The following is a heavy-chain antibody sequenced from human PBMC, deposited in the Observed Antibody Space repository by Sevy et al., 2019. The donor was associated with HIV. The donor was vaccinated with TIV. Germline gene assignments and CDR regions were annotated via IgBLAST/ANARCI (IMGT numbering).Heavy chain of an antibody. J-gene: IGHJ6*02. CDR2: IKSKTDGGTT. V-gene: IGHV3-15*01. CDR1: GFTFSNAW. CDR3: TTDIVVVPAAMAGWYYYYGMDV. D-gene: IGHD2-2*01. Sequence: GGSLRLSCAASGFTFSNAWMSWVRQAPGKGLEWVGRIKSKTDGGTTDYAAPVKGRFTISRDDSKNTLYLQMNSLKTEDTAVYYCTTDIVVVPAAMAGWYYYYGMDVWGQGTTVTVSS.